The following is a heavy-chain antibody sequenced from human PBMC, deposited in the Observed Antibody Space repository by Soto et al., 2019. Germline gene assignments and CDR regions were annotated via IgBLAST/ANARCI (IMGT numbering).Heavy chain of an antibody. J-gene: IGHJ4*02. Sequence: SETLSLTCAVSGGSIISTHWWTWVRQSPGKGLEWIGEIYHDGTTNYNPSLKSRLTISVDASKNHFSLSLTPVTVRDTATYFCARGPQYWGPGKLVTVSS. CDR2: IYHDGTT. CDR3: ARGPQY. CDR1: GGSIISTHW. V-gene: IGHV4-4*02.